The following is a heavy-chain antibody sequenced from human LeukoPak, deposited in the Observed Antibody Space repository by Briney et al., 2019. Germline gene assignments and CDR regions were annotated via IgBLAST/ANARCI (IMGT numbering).Heavy chain of an antibody. CDR2: INHSGST. CDR3: ARLGFAYYDFWSGSNWFDP. V-gene: IGHV4-34*01. CDR1: GGSFSGYY. D-gene: IGHD3-3*01. J-gene: IGHJ5*02. Sequence: PSETLSLTCAVYGGSFSGYYWSWIRQPPGKGLEWIGEINHSGSTNYNPSLKSRVTISVDTSKNQFSLKLSSVTAADTAVYYCARLGFAYYDFWSGSNWFDPWGQGTLVTVSS.